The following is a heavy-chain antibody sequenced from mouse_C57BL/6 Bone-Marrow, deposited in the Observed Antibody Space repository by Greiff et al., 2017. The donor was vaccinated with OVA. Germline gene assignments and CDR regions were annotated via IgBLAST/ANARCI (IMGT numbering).Heavy chain of an antibody. CDR3: ARLGSSYVFDY. CDR2: IDPNSGGT. CDR1: GYTFTSYW. J-gene: IGHJ2*01. V-gene: IGHV1-72*01. D-gene: IGHD1-1*01. Sequence: QVQLQQPGAELVKPGASVQLSCKASGYTFTSYWMHWVKQRPGRGLEWIGRIDPNSGGTKYNEKFKSKATLTVDKPSSPAYMQLSSMTSEDSAVYYCARLGSSYVFDYWGQGTTLTVSS.